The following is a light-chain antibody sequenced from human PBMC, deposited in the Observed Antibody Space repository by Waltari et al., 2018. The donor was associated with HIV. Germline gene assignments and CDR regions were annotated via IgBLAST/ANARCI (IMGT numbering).Light chain of an antibody. J-gene: IGKJ4*01. CDR1: QDINNH. CDR3: LQFDSLPLT. Sequence: MTQSPSSLSASAGDRVTISCQASQDINNHLNWYQQRPGKAPDLLIYDASNLEPGVPSRFSGSGSGTDFTFTITSLQPEDIATYYCLQFDSLPLTFGGGTKVDIK. V-gene: IGKV1-33*01. CDR2: DAS.